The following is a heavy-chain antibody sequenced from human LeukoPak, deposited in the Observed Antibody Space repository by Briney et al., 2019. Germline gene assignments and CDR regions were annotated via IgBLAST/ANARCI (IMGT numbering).Heavy chain of an antibody. J-gene: IGHJ4*02. CDR2: IYTSGST. V-gene: IGHV4-4*07. D-gene: IGHD3-3*01. CDR1: GGSISSYY. Sequence: SETLSHTCTVSGGSISSYYWSWIRQPAGKGLEWIGRIYTSGSTNYNPSLKSRVTMSVDTSKTQFSLKLSSVTAADTAVYYCARENYDFWSGAPHFDYWGQGTLVTVSS. CDR3: ARENYDFWSGAPHFDY.